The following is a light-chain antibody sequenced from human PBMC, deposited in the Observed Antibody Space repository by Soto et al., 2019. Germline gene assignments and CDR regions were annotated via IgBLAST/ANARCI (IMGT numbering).Light chain of an antibody. CDR2: GAS. CDR1: QSVYSY. J-gene: IGKJ5*01. V-gene: IGKV3D-7*01. Sequence: EIVLTQSPATLSLSPGERATLSCRASQSVYSYLSWYQQKPGQAPRLIISGASTRATGTPARFSGSGSGTDFTLTISSLQPEDFTVYYCQQDYNLPFTFGQGTRLEIK. CDR3: QQDYNLPFT.